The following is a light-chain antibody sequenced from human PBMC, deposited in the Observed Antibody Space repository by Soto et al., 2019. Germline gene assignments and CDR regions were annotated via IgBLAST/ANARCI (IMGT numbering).Light chain of an antibody. V-gene: IGKV3-20*01. CDR2: GAS. J-gene: IGKJ1*01. Sequence: EIVLTQSPGTLSLSPGERATLSCRASQSVSSSFLAWYQQKPGQAPRLLIYGASNRDTGIPDRFSGSRSGTDFALTISRREPEDFAGYYCQQYGSSPPWTFGQGTKVEIK. CDR3: QQYGSSPPWT. CDR1: QSVSSSF.